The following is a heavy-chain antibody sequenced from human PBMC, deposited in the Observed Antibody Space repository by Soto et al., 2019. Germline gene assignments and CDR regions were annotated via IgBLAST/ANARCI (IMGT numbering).Heavy chain of an antibody. CDR2: ISGSGGST. Sequence: EVQLLESGGGLVQPGGSLRLSCAASGFTFSSYAMSWVRQAPGKGLEWVSAISGSGGSTYYADSVKGRFTISRDNSKNTLYLQMNSLRAEDTAVYFFAKDRDDFGDYYVDYWGQGTLVTVSP. V-gene: IGHV3-23*01. D-gene: IGHD4-17*01. J-gene: IGHJ4*02. CDR1: GFTFSSYA. CDR3: AKDRDDFGDYYVDY.